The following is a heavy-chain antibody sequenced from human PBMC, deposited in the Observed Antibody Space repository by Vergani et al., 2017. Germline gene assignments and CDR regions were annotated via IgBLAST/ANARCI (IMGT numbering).Heavy chain of an antibody. D-gene: IGHD3-3*01. CDR3: AKDPALLPFLEGGGFDD. CDR2: ISYDGSNK. V-gene: IGHV3-30*18. CDR1: GFTFSSYG. J-gene: IGHJ4*02. Sequence: QVQLVESGGGVVQPGRSLRLSCAASGFTFSSYGMHWVRQAPGKGLEWVAVISYDGSNKYYADSVKGRFTISRDNSKTSLYLQMNSLSAEDTAVYYCAKDPALLPFLEGGGFDDWGQGTLVTVSS.